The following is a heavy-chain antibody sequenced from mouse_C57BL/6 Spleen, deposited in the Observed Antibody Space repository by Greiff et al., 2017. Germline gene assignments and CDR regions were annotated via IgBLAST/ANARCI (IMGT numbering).Heavy chain of an antibody. V-gene: IGHV3-1*01. CDR1: GYSITSGYD. J-gene: IGHJ2*01. CDR2: ISYSGST. CDR3: ASGEDYYGSSPFDY. D-gene: IGHD1-1*01. Sequence: VQLQQSGPGMVKPSQSLSLTCTVTGYSITSGYDWHWIRHFPGNKLEWMGYISYSGSTNYNPSLKSRISITHDTSKNHFFLKLNSVTTEDTATYYCASGEDYYGSSPFDYWGQGTTLTVSS.